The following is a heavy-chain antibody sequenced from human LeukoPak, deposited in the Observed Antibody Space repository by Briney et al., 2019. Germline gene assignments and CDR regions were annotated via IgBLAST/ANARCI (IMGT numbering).Heavy chain of an antibody. CDR3: ARDRVATIYEAFDI. CDR2: MYYSGST. J-gene: IGHJ3*02. Sequence: ETLSLPCSVWGGSIRGYYWRWMRQPPGRGREGIGYMYYSGSTKYNPFLKSRVTISVDTSKNQFALKLSSVTAADTAVYYCARDRVATIYEAFDIRGQGTMVTVSS. D-gene: IGHD5-12*01. CDR1: GGSIRGYY. V-gene: IGHV4-59*12.